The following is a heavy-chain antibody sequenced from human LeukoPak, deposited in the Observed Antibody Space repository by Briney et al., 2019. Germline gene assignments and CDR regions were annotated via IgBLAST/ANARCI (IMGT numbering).Heavy chain of an antibody. V-gene: IGHV3-30*04. CDR2: ISYDGSTK. J-gene: IGHJ4*02. Sequence: GGSLRLSCTASGFTFGDYALTWVRQAPGKGLEWVTVISYDGSTKYYADSVKGRFTISRDNSKNTLYLQMNSLRAEDTAVYYCARELSSAYYSCDYWGQGTLVTVSS. CDR1: GFTFGDYA. D-gene: IGHD3-22*01. CDR3: ARELSSAYYSCDY.